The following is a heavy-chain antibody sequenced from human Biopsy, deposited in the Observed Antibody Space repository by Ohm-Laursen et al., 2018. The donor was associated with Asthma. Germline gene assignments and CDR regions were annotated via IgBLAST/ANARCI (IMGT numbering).Heavy chain of an antibody. V-gene: IGHV3-7*01. J-gene: IGHJ1*01. Sequence: GSLRLSCAASGFTFSSYGMYWVRQAPGKGLEWVGNIKHDGSEKNHVDSLKGRFTISRDNAKNLLFLQMNSLRAEDTAVYYCARTFHFWSPYHAEHYQLWGQGTLVTVSS. CDR3: ARTFHFWSPYHAEHYQL. D-gene: IGHD3-3*01. CDR2: IKHDGSEK. CDR1: GFTFSSYG.